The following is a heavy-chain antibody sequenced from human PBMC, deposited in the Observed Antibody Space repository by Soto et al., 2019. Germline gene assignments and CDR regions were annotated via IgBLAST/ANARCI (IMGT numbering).Heavy chain of an antibody. CDR2: IVVGSGNT. CDR1: GFTFTSSA. V-gene: IGHV1-58*01. D-gene: IGHD3-16*01. Sequence: QMQLVQSGPEVKKPGTSVKVFCKASGFTFTSSAVQWVRQARGQRLEWIGWIVVGSGNTNYAQKFQERVTITRDMSTSTAYMELSSLRSEDTAVYYCAADAFGEVYGMDVWGQGTTVTVSS. J-gene: IGHJ6*02. CDR3: AADAFGEVYGMDV.